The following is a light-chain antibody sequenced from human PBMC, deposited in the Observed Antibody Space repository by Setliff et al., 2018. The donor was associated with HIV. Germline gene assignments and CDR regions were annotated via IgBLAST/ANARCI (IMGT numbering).Light chain of an antibody. CDR1: SSDVGRYNL. V-gene: IGLV2-8*01. CDR3: SSYAGNNNVI. J-gene: IGLJ2*01. Sequence: QSALTQPASVSGSPGQSITISCTGTSSDVGRYNLVSWYQHHPGRAPKLMIYGVSTRPSGVPDRFSGSKSGNTASLTVSGLQAEDEADYYCSSYAGNNNVIFGGGTKVTVL. CDR2: GVS.